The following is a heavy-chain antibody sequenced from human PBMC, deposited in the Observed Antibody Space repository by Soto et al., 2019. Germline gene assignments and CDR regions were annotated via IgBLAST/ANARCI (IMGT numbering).Heavy chain of an antibody. CDR2: IHYTGST. CDR3: ARGGWSLDY. D-gene: IGHD2-15*01. CDR1: GGSIISHY. Sequence: QVQLQESGPGLVKPSETLSLTCSVSGGSIISHYWSWIRQPPGKGLEWIGYIHYTGSTDYNPSLKSRLTISVDTSKNHFSLKLSSVTAADTAVYYCARGGWSLDYWGQGTLVTVSS. J-gene: IGHJ4*02. V-gene: IGHV4-59*11.